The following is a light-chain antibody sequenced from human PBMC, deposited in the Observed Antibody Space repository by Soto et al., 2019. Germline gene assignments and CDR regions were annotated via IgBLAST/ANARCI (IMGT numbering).Light chain of an antibody. CDR1: QTFTNNY. V-gene: IGKV3-20*01. Sequence: EIVLTQSPGTLSLSPGERAILSCRASQTFTNNYLAWYQQKPGQAPRLLIYGASNRATGIPDRFSGSGSGTDFTLILSGLEPEDSAVYYCQQYGSSPYTFGQGTKLEIK. J-gene: IGKJ2*01. CDR2: GAS. CDR3: QQYGSSPYT.